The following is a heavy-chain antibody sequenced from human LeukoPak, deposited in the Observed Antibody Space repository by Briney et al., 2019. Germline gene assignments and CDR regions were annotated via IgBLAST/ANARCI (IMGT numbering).Heavy chain of an antibody. D-gene: IGHD2-2*01. CDR1: GFTFSDYY. J-gene: IGHJ6*02. CDR2: ICSSGSTI. Sequence: PGGSLRLSCAASGFTFSDYYMSWIRQAPGKGLEWVSYICSSGSTIYYADSVKGRFTISRDNAKNSLYLQMNSLKVDDSAGYYCASEQVVVGRGYYGMDVWGQGTTVTVSS. CDR3: ASEQVVVGRGYYGMDV. V-gene: IGHV3-11*04.